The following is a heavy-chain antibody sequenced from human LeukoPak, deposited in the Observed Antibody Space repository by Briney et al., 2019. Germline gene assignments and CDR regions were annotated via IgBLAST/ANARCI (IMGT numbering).Heavy chain of an antibody. CDR1: GFTFSSYE. CDR3: ARVYYYDSSGYYEFDY. J-gene: IGHJ4*02. V-gene: IGHV3-30*04. D-gene: IGHD3-22*01. CDR2: ILYDGSKK. Sequence: GGSLRLSCAASGFTFSSYEMHWVRQAPGKGLEWVAFILYDGSKKYFADSVKGRFTISRDNAKNSLYLQMNSLRAEDTAVYYCARVYYYDSSGYYEFDYWGQGTLVTVSS.